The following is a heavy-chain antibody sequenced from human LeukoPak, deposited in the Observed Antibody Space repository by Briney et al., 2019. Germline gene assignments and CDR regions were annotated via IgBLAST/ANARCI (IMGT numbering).Heavy chain of an antibody. Sequence: PGGSLRLSCAASGFTFSSYWMSWVRQAPGKGLEWVSSISSSSSYIYYADSVKGRFTISRDNAKNSLYLQMNSLRAEDTAVYYCAISGADAFDIWGQGTMVTVSS. J-gene: IGHJ3*02. CDR2: ISSSSSYI. CDR1: GFTFSSYW. V-gene: IGHV3-21*01. CDR3: AISGADAFDI. D-gene: IGHD6-19*01.